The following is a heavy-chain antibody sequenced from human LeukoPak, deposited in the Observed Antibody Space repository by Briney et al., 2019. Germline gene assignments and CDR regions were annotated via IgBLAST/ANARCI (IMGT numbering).Heavy chain of an antibody. J-gene: IGHJ4*02. Sequence: EASVNVSCKSSGSTFTSYYMHWLRQAPGQRLKWMGIINPSGGSTSYAQKFQGRVTITRDTSTSTVYMELSSLRSEDTAVYYCARDPVAVAGVFDYWGQGTLVTVSS. CDR2: INPSGGST. V-gene: IGHV1-46*01. CDR1: GSTFTSYY. D-gene: IGHD6-19*01. CDR3: ARDPVAVAGVFDY.